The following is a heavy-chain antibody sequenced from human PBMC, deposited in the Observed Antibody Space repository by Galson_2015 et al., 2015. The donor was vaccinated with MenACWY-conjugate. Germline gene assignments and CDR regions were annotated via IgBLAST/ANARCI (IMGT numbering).Heavy chain of an antibody. CDR1: GYTFNTYY. Sequence: SVTVSCKASGYTFNTYYMHWVRQAAGRGLEWVGIINPYDGSTTYAQKFQGRVTMTRDTSTSTVYMELSSLGSEDTAVYYCARGRGNYFFGMDVWGQGTTVTVSS. J-gene: IGHJ6*02. CDR2: INPYDGST. V-gene: IGHV1-46*02. CDR3: ARGRGNYFFGMDV. D-gene: IGHD1-26*01.